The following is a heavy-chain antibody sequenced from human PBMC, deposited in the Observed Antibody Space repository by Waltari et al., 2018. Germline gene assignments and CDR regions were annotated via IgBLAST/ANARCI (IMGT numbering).Heavy chain of an antibody. CDR3: ARGTVSTTYYGMDV. V-gene: IGHV3-74*01. J-gene: IGHJ6*02. Sequence: EVQLVESGGKLVQPGGSLRLSCAGSGFTFSIYWMHWVRQAPGKGLVWVSHMNNDGSRTTYADSVRGRFTISRDNARNTLYLQMNSLRVEDTAVYYCARGTVSTTYYGMDVWGQGTTVTVSS. CDR2: MNNDGSRT. D-gene: IGHD1-1*01. CDR1: GFTFSIYW.